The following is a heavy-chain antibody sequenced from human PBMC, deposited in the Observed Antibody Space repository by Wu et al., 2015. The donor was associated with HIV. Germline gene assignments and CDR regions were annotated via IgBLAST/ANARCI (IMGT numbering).Heavy chain of an antibody. J-gene: IGHJ6*02. CDR3: ARYNNEASFGELTQGMDV. Sequence: QVQLVQSGAEVKKPGASVKVSCKASGYTFTSYYMHWVRQAPGQGLEWMGIINPSGGSTSYAQKFQGRVTMTRDTSTSTVYMELSSLRSEDTAVYYCARYNNEASFGELTQGMDVWGQGTTVTVSS. V-gene: IGHV1-46*01. CDR2: INPSGGST. CDR1: GYTFTSYY. D-gene: IGHD3-10*01.